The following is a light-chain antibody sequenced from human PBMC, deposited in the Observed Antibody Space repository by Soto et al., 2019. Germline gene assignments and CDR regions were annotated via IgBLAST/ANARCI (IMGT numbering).Light chain of an antibody. V-gene: IGKV1-5*03. J-gene: IGKJ2*01. CDR1: QSISSW. CDR3: QPYNSYPLT. Sequence: DIQMTQSPSTLSASVGDRVTITCRASQSISSWLAWYQQKPGKAPKLLIYKASSLESGVTSRFSDSGSGTDSTLTISGLQPDDFATYYCQPYNSYPLTFGQGTKLEIK. CDR2: KAS.